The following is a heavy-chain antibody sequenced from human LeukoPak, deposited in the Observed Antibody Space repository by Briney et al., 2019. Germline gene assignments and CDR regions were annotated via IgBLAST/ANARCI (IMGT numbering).Heavy chain of an antibody. Sequence: GESLKISCKGSGYSFTSYWIGWVRQRPGKGLEWMGIIYPGDSDTRYSPSFQGQVTISADKSISTAYLQWSSLKASDTAMYYCAIHCSSTSCYADFDYWGQGTLVTVSS. CDR3: AIHCSSTSCYADFDY. V-gene: IGHV5-51*01. CDR2: IYPGDSDT. D-gene: IGHD2-2*01. CDR1: GYSFTSYW. J-gene: IGHJ4*02.